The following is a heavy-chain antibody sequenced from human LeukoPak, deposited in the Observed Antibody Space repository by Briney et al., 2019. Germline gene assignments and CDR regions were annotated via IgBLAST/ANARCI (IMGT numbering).Heavy chain of an antibody. Sequence: SETLSLTCTVSGGSISSYYWSWIRQPPGKGLEWIGYIYYSGSTNYNPSLKSRVTISVDTSKNQFSLKLSSVTAADTAVYYCARSYSSWGPFDYWGQGTLVTVSS. CDR1: GGSISSYY. D-gene: IGHD6-6*01. CDR3: ARSYSSWGPFDY. J-gene: IGHJ4*02. CDR2: IYYSGST. V-gene: IGHV4-59*08.